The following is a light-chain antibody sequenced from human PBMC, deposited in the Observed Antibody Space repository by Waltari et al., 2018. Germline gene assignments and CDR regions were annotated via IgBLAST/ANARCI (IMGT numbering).Light chain of an antibody. J-gene: IGLJ7*01. Sequence: QSVLTQPPSVSAAPGQRVTISCSGGSSNIGNNYVSWYRQFPGTAPKLLIYEDSWRPSGIPGRVSGSKSGTSATLDITGLQAGDEADYYCGTWDSSLSGAVFGGGTHLTVL. CDR3: GTWDSSLSGAV. CDR2: EDS. V-gene: IGLV1-51*02. CDR1: SSNIGNNY.